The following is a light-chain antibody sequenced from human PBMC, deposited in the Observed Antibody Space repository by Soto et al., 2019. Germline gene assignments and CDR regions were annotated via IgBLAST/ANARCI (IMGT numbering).Light chain of an antibody. CDR1: QYISSW. Sequence: DIQMTQSPSTLSASAGDRVIISCRASQYISSWLAWYQQKPGKAPDLLIYQASSLQSGVPSRFSGSGSGTQFTLTISSLQPDDFATYYCQQYSSYPWTFGQGTKV. CDR3: QQYSSYPWT. J-gene: IGKJ1*01. CDR2: QAS. V-gene: IGKV1-5*03.